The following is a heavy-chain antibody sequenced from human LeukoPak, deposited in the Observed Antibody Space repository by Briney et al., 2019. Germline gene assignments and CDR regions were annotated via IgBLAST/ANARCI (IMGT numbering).Heavy chain of an antibody. CDR2: ISAYNGNT. Sequence: ASVKVSCKASGYAFTSYGIRWVREAPGQGLEWMVWISAYNGNTNYAQKLQGRVTMTTDISTSTAYMELRSLRSDDTAVYYCARDSDYVGRDPWGQGTLVTVSS. V-gene: IGHV1-18*01. J-gene: IGHJ5*02. CDR1: GYAFTSYG. CDR3: ARDSDYVGRDP. D-gene: IGHD3-16*01.